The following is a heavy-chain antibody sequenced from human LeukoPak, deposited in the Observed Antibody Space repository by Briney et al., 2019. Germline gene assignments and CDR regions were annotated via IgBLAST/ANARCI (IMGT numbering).Heavy chain of an antibody. Sequence: PGGSLRLSCAASGFTVSSNYMSWVRQAPGKGLEWVSVIYSGGSTYYADSVKGRFTISRDNSKNTLYLQMNSLRVEDTAVYYCARASDYDSFFWPYWGQGTLVTVSS. V-gene: IGHV3-53*01. J-gene: IGHJ4*02. CDR1: GFTVSSNY. D-gene: IGHD5-12*01. CDR3: ARASDYDSFFWPY. CDR2: IYSGGST.